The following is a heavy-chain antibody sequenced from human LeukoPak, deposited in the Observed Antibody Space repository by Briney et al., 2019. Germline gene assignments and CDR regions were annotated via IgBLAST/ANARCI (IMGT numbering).Heavy chain of an antibody. V-gene: IGHV3-23*01. J-gene: IGHJ4*02. CDR2: ISGSGGST. CDR3: AKAITMIVVVITPFDY. D-gene: IGHD3-22*01. CDR1: GFTFSSYA. Sequence: GGSLRLSCAASGFTFSSYAMSWVRQAPGKGLEWVSAISGSGGSTYYADSVKGRFTISRDNSKNTLYLQMNSLRAEDTAVYYCAKAITMIVVVITPFDYWGQGTLVTVSS.